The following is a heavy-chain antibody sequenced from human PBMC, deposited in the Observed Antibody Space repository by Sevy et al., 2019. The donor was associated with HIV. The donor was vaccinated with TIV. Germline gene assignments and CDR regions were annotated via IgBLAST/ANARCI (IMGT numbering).Heavy chain of an antibody. J-gene: IGHJ4*02. D-gene: IGHD3-16*01. CDR3: AGGDTTMITDLDY. Sequence: GGSLRLSCAASGLTLTTTGMSWVRQAPGKGLEWVAGVTRDGTTYYPDSVRDRFTVSRDNSKNTLYLQLNSLRADDTAVFYCAGGDTTMITDLDYWGQGTLVTVSS. CDR1: GLTLTTTG. V-gene: IGHV3-53*01. CDR2: VTRDGTT.